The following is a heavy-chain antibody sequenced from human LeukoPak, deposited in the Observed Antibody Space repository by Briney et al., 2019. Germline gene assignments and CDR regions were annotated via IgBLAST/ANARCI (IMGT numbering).Heavy chain of an antibody. Sequence: SETLSLTCTVSGGSISSYYWSWIRQPPGKGLEWIGYTYYSGSTNYNPSLKSRVTISVDTSKNQFSLKLSSVTAADTAVYYCARHGPPPYFDLWGRGTLVTVSS. CDR1: GGSISSYY. CDR3: ARHGPPPYFDL. CDR2: TYYSGST. J-gene: IGHJ2*01. V-gene: IGHV4-59*08.